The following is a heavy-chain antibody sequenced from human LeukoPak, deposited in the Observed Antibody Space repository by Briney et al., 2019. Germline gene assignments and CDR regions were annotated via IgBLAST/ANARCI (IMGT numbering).Heavy chain of an antibody. CDR3: AREPYSSSSDRHEKAFDY. CDR2: INSNNGGE. D-gene: IGHD6-6*01. Sequence: GASVKVSCKASGYTFTAHFIHWVRQAPGQGLEWMGQINSNNGGEKYAPKFQGRVTVLRDTSINTIYLDLTSLTSDDTAVYYRAREPYSSSSDRHEKAFDYWGQGTLVTVSS. CDR1: GYTFTAHF. J-gene: IGHJ4*02. V-gene: IGHV1-2*06.